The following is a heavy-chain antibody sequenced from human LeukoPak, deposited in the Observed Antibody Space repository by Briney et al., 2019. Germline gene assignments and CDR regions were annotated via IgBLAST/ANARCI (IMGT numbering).Heavy chain of an antibody. D-gene: IGHD3-10*01. Sequence: GGSLRLSCAASGFTFSSYAMSWVRQAPGKGLEWVSSISSSSSYIYYADSVKGRFTISRDNAKNSLYLQMNSLRAEDTAVYYCARDTYYYGSGGSFDIWGQGTMVTVSS. CDR3: ARDTYYYGSGGSFDI. CDR1: GFTFSSYA. V-gene: IGHV3-21*01. J-gene: IGHJ3*02. CDR2: ISSSSSYI.